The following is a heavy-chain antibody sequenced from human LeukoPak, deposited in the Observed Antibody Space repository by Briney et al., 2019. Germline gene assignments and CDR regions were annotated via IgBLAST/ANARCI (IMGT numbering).Heavy chain of an antibody. CDR2: IYSSGNT. J-gene: IGHJ6*03. D-gene: IGHD3-10*01. CDR1: GGSIHAYF. V-gene: IGHV4-59*12. Sequence: SETLSLTCTVSGGSIHAYFWSWIRQPPGKGLEWIGHIYSSGNTKYTPSLESRVTISVDTSKNQFSLKLSSVTAADTAVYYCARVSPITMVRGVIINYPSLHGYYYYMDVWGKGTTVTVSS. CDR3: ARVSPITMVRGVIINYPSLHGYYYYMDV.